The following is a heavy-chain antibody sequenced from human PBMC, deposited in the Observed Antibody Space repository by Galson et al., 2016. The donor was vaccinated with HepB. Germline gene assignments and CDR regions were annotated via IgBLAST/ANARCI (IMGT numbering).Heavy chain of an antibody. J-gene: IGHJ4*02. D-gene: IGHD4-23*01. CDR3: ATRGGGNPLFGY. CDR1: GFTFSSYW. Sequence: SLRLSCAASGFTFSSYWMHWVRRAPGKGLVWVSRINSDGSSTSYADSVKGRFTISRDNAKNTLYLQMNSLRAEDTAVYYCATRGGGNPLFGYWGQGTLVTVSS. CDR2: INSDGSST. V-gene: IGHV3-74*01.